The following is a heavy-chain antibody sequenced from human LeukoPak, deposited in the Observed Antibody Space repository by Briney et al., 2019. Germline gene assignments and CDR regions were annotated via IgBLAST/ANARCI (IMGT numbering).Heavy chain of an antibody. J-gene: IGHJ6*04. CDR1: GFTFSSYE. V-gene: IGHV3-21*04. D-gene: IGHD3/OR15-3a*01. CDR2: ISSSSSYI. CDR3: ARFSIFGLGYMDV. Sequence: PGGSLRVSCAASGFTFSSYEMNWVRQAPGKGLEWVSSISSSSSYIYYADSVKGRFTISRDNAKNSLYLQMNSLRAEDTALYYCARFSIFGLGYMDVWGKGTTVTVSS.